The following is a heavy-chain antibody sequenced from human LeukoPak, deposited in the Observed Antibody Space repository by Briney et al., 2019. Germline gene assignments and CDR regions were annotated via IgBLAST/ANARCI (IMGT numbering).Heavy chain of an antibody. Sequence: EASVKVSCKASGYTFTSCAISWVRQAPGQGLEWMGWISVYNGNTNYAQKLQGRVTMTTDTSTSTAYMELRSLRSDDTAVYYCARDPYDTDAFDIWGQGTMVTVSS. CDR3: ARDPYDTDAFDI. D-gene: IGHD3-22*01. V-gene: IGHV1-18*01. CDR1: GYTFTSCA. J-gene: IGHJ3*02. CDR2: ISVYNGNT.